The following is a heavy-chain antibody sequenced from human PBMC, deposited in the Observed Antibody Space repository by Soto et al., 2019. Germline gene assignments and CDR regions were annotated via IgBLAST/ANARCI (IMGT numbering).Heavy chain of an antibody. D-gene: IGHD6-13*01. Sequence: GGSLRLSCAASGFTFSSYDMHWVRQATGKGLEWVSAIGTAGDTYYPGSVKGRFTISRENAKNSLYLQMNSLRAGDTAVYYCARDPSPQQLVHGSIDYWGQGTLVTVS. CDR2: IGTAGDT. V-gene: IGHV3-13*01. CDR1: GFTFSSYD. CDR3: ARDPSPQQLVHGSIDY. J-gene: IGHJ4*02.